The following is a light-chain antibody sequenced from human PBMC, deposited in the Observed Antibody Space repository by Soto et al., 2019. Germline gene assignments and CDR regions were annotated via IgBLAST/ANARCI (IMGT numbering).Light chain of an antibody. V-gene: IGKV3-11*01. CDR3: QQRSNWPPP. Sequence: EIVLTQSPATLSLSPVERATLSCRASQSVSSYLAWYQQKPGQAPRLLIYDASNRATGIPARFSGSGSGTDFTLTISSLEPEDFAVYYCQQRSNWPPPFGQGTRLEIK. CDR1: QSVSSY. J-gene: IGKJ5*01. CDR2: DAS.